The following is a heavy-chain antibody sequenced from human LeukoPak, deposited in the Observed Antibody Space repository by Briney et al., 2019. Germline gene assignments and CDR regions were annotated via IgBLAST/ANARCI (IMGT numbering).Heavy chain of an antibody. V-gene: IGHV3-48*03. D-gene: IGHD3-10*01. CDR1: GFTFSTSE. J-gene: IGHJ6*02. CDR3: VSGVAMDV. Sequence: GGSLRLSCIDSGFTFSTSELNRVRQAPGTGLEWLAFINSRNTIYYADSVRGRFTISRDNAKNSLYLQMNSLTVEDTAVYYCVSGVAMDVWGQGTTVTVSS. CDR2: INSRNTI.